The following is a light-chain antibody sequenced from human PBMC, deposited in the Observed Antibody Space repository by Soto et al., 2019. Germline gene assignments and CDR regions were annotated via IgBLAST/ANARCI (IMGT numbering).Light chain of an antibody. Sequence: DIQMTQSPSSLSASVGDRVTISCRASQGISAWLAWYQQKPEKPPKSLIYAASSLQSGVPSRFSGNGSRTDFTLTIPGLQPEYFATYHCQRYQPYPYTSGYGTKVDI. V-gene: IGKV1D-16*01. J-gene: IGKJ2*01. CDR1: QGISAW. CDR3: QRYQPYPYT. CDR2: AAS.